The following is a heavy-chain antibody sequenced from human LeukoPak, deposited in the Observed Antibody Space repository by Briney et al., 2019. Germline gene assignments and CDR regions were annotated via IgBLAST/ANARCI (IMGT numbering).Heavy chain of an antibody. D-gene: IGHD2-21*01. V-gene: IGHV4-34*01. CDR1: GGSFSGYY. J-gene: IGHJ6*03. CDR2: INHSGST. CDR3: ARDALLHYSMDV. Sequence: PSETLSLTCAVYGGSFSGYYRSWIRQPPGKGLEWIGEINHSGSTNYNPSLKSRVTMSVDTSKNQFSLRLTSLMAADTAVYFCARDALLHYSMDVWGNGTTVTVSS.